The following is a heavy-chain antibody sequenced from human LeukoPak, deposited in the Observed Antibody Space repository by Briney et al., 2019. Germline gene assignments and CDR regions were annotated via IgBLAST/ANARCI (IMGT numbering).Heavy chain of an antibody. CDR2: ISSSSSYI. D-gene: IGHD3-9*01. CDR1: GFTFSSYS. J-gene: IGHJ5*02. V-gene: IGHV3-21*01. CDR3: ARDLYDILTGYLITGFDP. Sequence: GGSLRLSCAASGFTFSSYSMNWVRQAPGKGLEWVSSISSSSSYIYYADSVKGRFTISRDNAKNSLYLQMNSLRAEGTAVYYCARDLYDILTGYLITGFDPWGQGTLVTVSS.